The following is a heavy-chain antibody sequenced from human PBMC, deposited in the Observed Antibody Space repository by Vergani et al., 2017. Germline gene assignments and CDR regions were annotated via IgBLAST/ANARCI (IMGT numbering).Heavy chain of an antibody. CDR1: GYTLTELS. J-gene: IGHJ5*02. CDR2: FDPEDGET. D-gene: IGHD3-3*01. Sequence: QVQLVQSGAEVKKPGASVKVSCKVSGYTLTELSMHWVRQAPGKGLEWMGGFDPEDGETIYAQKFQGRVTMTRNTSISTAYMELSSLRSEDTAVYYCARVPAKIRFLEWNNWFDPWGQGTLVTVSS. V-gene: IGHV1-24*01. CDR3: ARVPAKIRFLEWNNWFDP.